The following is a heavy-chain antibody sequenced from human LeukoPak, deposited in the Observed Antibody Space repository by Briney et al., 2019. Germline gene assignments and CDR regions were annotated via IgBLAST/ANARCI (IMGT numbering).Heavy chain of an antibody. CDR2: ISPSSSDM. Sequence: GGSLRLSCAASGFTFSISSMNWVRQAPGKGLEWVSYISPSSSDMFYADSVKGRFTISRDNAKNSLYLHMNSLRDEDTAVYYCARAAYSSSPDYWGQGTRATVSS. CDR3: ARAAYSSSPDY. J-gene: IGHJ4*02. CDR1: GFTFSISS. V-gene: IGHV3-48*02. D-gene: IGHD6-13*01.